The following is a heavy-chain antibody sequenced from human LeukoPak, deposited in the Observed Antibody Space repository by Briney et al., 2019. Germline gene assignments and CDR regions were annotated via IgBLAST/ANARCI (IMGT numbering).Heavy chain of an antibody. J-gene: IGHJ6*04. CDR1: GVTVSSNY. V-gene: IGHV3-23*01. D-gene: IGHD3-10*02. Sequence: GGSLRLSCAASGVTVSSNYMSWVRQAPGKGLEWVSGISGSGGGTYYADSVKGRVTISRDNSKNALSLQMNSLRAEDTAVYYCAELGITMIGGVWGKGTTVTISS. CDR2: ISGSGGGT. CDR3: AELGITMIGGV.